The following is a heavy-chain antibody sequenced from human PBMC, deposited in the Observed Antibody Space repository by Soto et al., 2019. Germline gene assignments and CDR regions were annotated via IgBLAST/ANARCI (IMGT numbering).Heavy chain of an antibody. D-gene: IGHD3-3*01. J-gene: IGHJ6*02. V-gene: IGHV1-58*01. CDR1: GFTFTSSA. CDR2: IVVGSGNT. CDR3: AXVGPLFGVVIRSYGMDV. Sequence: SVKVSCKASGFTFTSSAVQWVRQARGQRLEWIGWIVVGSGNTNYAQKFQERVTITRDMSTSTAYMELSSLRSEDTAVYYCAXVGPLFGVVIRSYGMDVWGQGTTVTVSS.